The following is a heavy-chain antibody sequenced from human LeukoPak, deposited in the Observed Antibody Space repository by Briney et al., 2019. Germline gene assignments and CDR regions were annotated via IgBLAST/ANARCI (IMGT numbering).Heavy chain of an antibody. J-gene: IGHJ4*02. Sequence: SETLSLTCAVYGGSFSGYFWSWIRRPPGKGLEWIGEINHYGNTNYNPSLMSRVTISVDTSKNQFSLKLSSVTAADTAVYYCARGQYKSGWYYEYWGQGTLVTVS. V-gene: IGHV4-34*01. D-gene: IGHD6-19*01. CDR3: ARGQYKSGWYYEY. CDR2: INHYGNT. CDR1: GGSFSGYF.